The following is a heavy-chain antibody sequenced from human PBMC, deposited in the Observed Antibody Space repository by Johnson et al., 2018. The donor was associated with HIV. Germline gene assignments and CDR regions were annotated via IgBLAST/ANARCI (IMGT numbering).Heavy chain of an antibody. Sequence: QVQLVESGGGVVQPGGSLRLSCAASGFAFSSYGMHWVRQAPGKGLEWVAFIRYDGSNKYYADSVKGRFIISRDNSQNTLYLQMNSRGAEDTAVYYCARVAAAYDAFDIWGQGTMVTVSS. J-gene: IGHJ3*02. CDR2: IRYDGSNK. D-gene: IGHD6-25*01. V-gene: IGHV3-30*02. CDR3: ARVAAAYDAFDI. CDR1: GFAFSSYG.